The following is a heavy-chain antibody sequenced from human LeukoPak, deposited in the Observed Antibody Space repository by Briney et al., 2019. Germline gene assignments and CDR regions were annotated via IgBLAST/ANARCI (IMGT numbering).Heavy chain of an antibody. CDR1: GGSISSGSYY. V-gene: IGHV4-61*02. CDR2: IYTSGST. J-gene: IGHJ6*03. D-gene: IGHD3-16*01. CDR3: ARALWGYYYMDV. Sequence: PSETLSLTCTVSGGSISSGSYYWSWIRQPAGKGLEWIGRIYTSGSTNYNPSLKSRVTISLDTSKNRFSLKLSSVTVADTAIYYCARALWGYYYMDVWGKGTTVTVSS.